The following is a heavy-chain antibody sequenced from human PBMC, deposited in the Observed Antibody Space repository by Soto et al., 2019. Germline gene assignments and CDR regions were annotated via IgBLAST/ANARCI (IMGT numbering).Heavy chain of an antibody. CDR1: GFTFSNAW. V-gene: IGHV3-15*01. Sequence: PGGSLRLSCAASGFTFSNAWMSWVRQAPGKGLEWVGRIKSKTDGGTTDYAAPVKGRFTISRDDSKNTLYLQMNSLKTEDTAVYYCTTGDYDFWSGYYSPWPFDYWGQGTLVTVSS. CDR2: IKSKTDGGTT. J-gene: IGHJ4*02. D-gene: IGHD3-3*01. CDR3: TTGDYDFWSGYYSPWPFDY.